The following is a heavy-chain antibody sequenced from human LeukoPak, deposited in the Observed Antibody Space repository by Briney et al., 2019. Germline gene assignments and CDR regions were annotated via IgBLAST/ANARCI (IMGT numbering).Heavy chain of an antibody. CDR1: GYSFTSYW. CDR3: VRRGPHSYGYQNNAFDF. J-gene: IGHJ3*01. Sequence: GASLKISCKGSGYSFTSYWIGWVRQMPGKGLEWMGIIYPGDSDTRYSPSFQGQVTISADKSISTAYLQWSSLKASDTAMYYCVRRGPHSYGYQNNAFDFWGQGTMVTVSS. V-gene: IGHV5-51*01. D-gene: IGHD5-18*01. CDR2: IYPGDSDT.